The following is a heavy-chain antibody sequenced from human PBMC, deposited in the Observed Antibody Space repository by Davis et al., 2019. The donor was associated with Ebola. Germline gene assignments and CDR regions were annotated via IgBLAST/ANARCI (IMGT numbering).Heavy chain of an antibody. D-gene: IGHD4-23*01. CDR3: ARGKEYGGPTDY. Sequence: ASVKVSCKASGYTFTSYAMHWVRQAPGQRLEWMGWINAGNGNTKYSQKFQGRVTITRDTSASTAYMELSSLRSEDTAVYYCARGKEYGGPTDYWGQGTLVTVSS. CDR1: GYTFTSYA. CDR2: INAGNGNT. V-gene: IGHV1-3*01. J-gene: IGHJ4*02.